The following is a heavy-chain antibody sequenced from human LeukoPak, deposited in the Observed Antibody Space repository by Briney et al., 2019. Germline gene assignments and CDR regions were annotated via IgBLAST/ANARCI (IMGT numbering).Heavy chain of an antibody. CDR3: ARGGNQFEYSSSSSPFDY. CDR2: IWYDGSNK. CDR1: GGSFSGYY. D-gene: IGHD6-6*01. Sequence: LSLTCAVYGGSFSGYYWSWLRQAPGKGLEWVAVIWYDGSNKYYADSVKGRFTISRDNSKSTLYLQMNSLRAEDTAVYYCARGGNQFEYSSSSSPFDYWGQGTLVTVSS. V-gene: IGHV3-33*08. J-gene: IGHJ4*02.